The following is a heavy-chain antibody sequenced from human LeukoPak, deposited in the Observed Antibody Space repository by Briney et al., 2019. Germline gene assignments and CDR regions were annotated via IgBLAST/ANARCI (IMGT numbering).Heavy chain of an antibody. J-gene: IGHJ4*02. CDR3: ARERWGPMIVVVDERGLDY. Sequence: PGASVKVSCKASGYTFTSYGISWVRQAPGQGLEWMGWISAYNGNTNYAQKLQGRVTMTTDTSTSTAYMELRSLRSDDTAVYYCARERWGPMIVVVDERGLDYWGQGTLVTVSS. CDR1: GYTFTSYG. V-gene: IGHV1-18*01. D-gene: IGHD3-22*01. CDR2: ISAYNGNT.